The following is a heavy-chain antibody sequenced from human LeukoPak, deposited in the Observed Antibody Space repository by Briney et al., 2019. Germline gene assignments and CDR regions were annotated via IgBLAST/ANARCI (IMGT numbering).Heavy chain of an antibody. CDR3: ARGYCSYTSCYNPPDS. CDR2: IYTSGST. CDR1: GGSISSGDYY. V-gene: IGHV4-61*02. J-gene: IGHJ4*02. Sequence: SQTLSLTCTVSGGSISSGDYYWSWIRQPAGKGLEWIGRIYTSGSTNYNPSLKSRVTISLDTSKNPFSLKLSSVTAAATAVYYWARGYCSYTSCYNPPDSWGRGTLATVPP. D-gene: IGHD2-2*02.